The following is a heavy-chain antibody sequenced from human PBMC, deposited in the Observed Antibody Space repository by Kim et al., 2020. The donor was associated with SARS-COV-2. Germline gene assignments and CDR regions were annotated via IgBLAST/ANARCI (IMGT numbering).Heavy chain of an antibody. J-gene: IGHJ4*02. V-gene: IGHV1-18*04. CDR1: GYTFTSYG. Sequence: ASVKVSCKASGYTFTSYGISWVRQAPGQGLEWMGWISAYNGNTNYAQKLQGRVTMTTDTSTSTAYMELRSLRSDDTAVYYCAEDPGYSSSWFAGWGYYVDYWGQGTLVTVSS. CDR2: ISAYNGNT. D-gene: IGHD6-13*01. CDR3: AEDPGYSSSWFAGWGYYVDY.